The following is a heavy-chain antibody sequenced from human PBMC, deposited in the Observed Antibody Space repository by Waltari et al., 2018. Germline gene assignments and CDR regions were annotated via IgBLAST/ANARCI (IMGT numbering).Heavy chain of an antibody. CDR2: CDPEDGET. D-gene: IGHD6-19*01. V-gene: IGHV1-24*01. J-gene: IGHJ4*02. CDR1: GYTLTELS. CDR3: ATVGVEVAVAGSRFPLDY. Sequence: QVQLVQSGAEVKKPGASVKVSCKVSGYTLTELSMHWVRQAPGKGLEWMGGCDPEDGETIYEQKFQGRVTMTEETSTDTAYMELSSLRSEDTAVYYCATVGVEVAVAGSRFPLDYWGQGTLVTVSS.